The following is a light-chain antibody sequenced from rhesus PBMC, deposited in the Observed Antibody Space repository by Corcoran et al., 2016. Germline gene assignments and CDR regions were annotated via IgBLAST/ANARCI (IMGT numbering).Light chain of an antibody. V-gene: IGKV1-22*01. J-gene: IGKJ1*01. Sequence: DIQMTQSPSSLSASVGDTVTITCRASQGISNWLAWYQQTPGKAPKLLIYKAASLQSGVPSRFSGSRSGTDFTLTINSLQSEDFATYHCQQYDSRPWTFGQGTKVEIK. CDR2: KAA. CDR1: QGISNW. CDR3: QQYDSRPWT.